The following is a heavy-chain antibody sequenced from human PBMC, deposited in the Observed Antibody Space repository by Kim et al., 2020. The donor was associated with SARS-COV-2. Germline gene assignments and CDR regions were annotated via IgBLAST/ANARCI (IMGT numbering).Heavy chain of an antibody. D-gene: IGHD3-9*01. CDR1: GYTLTEFS. CDR3: ATGSNYDILTGYSHPPFY. Sequence: ASVKVSCKVSGYTLTEFSMHWVRQAPGQGLEWMGCFNPDDGETIYAQKFQGRVTMTEDTSTNTAYMELSSLRSEDTAVYYCATGSNYDILTGYSHPPFYWGEGALVTAS. J-gene: IGHJ4*02. V-gene: IGHV1-24*01. CDR2: FNPDDGET.